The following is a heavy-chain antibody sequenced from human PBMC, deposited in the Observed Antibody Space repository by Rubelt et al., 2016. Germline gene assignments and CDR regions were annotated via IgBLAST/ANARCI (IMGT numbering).Heavy chain of an antibody. J-gene: IGHJ4*02. CDR2: IYYSGST. CDR3: ARGGDRDYGHY. V-gene: IGHV4-59*01. Sequence: QVQLQESGPGLVKPSETLSLTCTVSGASIRSSHWSWIRQSPGRGLEWIAYIYYSGSTSYNPSLKSRVTILVDTSKNQFSLKLSSVTAADTAIYYCARGGDRDYGHYWGQGTLVTVSS. CDR1: GASIRSSH. D-gene: IGHD4-17*01.